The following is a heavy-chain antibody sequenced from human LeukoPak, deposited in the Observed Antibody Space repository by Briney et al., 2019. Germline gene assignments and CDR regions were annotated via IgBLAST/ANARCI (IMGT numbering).Heavy chain of an antibody. D-gene: IGHD1-26*01. Sequence: PGRSLRLSCAASGFTFDDYAMHWVRQAPGKGLEWVGRIKSKTDGGTTDYAAPVKGRFTISRDDSKNTLYLQMNCLKTEDTAVYYCTTVPSGSTSYWGQGTLVTVSS. CDR2: IKSKTDGGTT. CDR3: TTVPSGSTSY. V-gene: IGHV3-15*01. CDR1: GFTFDDYA. J-gene: IGHJ4*02.